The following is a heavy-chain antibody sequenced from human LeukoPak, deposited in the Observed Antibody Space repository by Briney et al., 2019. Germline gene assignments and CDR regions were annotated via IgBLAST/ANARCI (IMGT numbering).Heavy chain of an antibody. Sequence: PGGSLRLSCAASGFTFDDYAMHWVRQAPGKGLEWVSLISGDGGSTYYADSVKGRFTISRDNSKNSLYLQMNSLRTEDAALYYCAEDIWVASGPDDAFDIWGQGTMVTVSS. V-gene: IGHV3-43*02. CDR3: AEDIWVASGPDDAFDI. CDR1: GFTFDDYA. D-gene: IGHD2-15*01. J-gene: IGHJ3*02. CDR2: ISGDGGST.